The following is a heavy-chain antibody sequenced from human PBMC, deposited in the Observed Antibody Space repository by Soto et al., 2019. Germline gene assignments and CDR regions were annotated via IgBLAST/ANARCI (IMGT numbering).Heavy chain of an antibody. CDR3: ARDPVQYYDSNGYYYYYYGMDV. J-gene: IGHJ6*02. CDR2: IYYSGST. CDR1: CGSIISGDYY. D-gene: IGHD3-22*01. Sequence: SVTLCRPCTVSCGSIISGDYYWSWIRQSPGQGLVRIGYIYYSGSTYYNPSLKSRVTITVDTSKNQFSLKLSSVTAADTAVYYCARDPVQYYDSNGYYYYYYGMDVLGQGTTDTVSS. V-gene: IGHV4-30-4*01.